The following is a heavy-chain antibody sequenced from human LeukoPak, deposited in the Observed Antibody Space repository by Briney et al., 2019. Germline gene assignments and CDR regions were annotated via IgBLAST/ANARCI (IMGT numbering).Heavy chain of an antibody. D-gene: IGHD3-10*01. Sequence: GGSLRLSCAASGFTFRTYALHWVRQAPGKGLEWVSGISWNSGSIGYADSVKGRFTISRDNAKNSLYLQMNSLRAEDTALYYCAKARITMVRGVGAFDIWGQGTMVTVSS. CDR2: ISWNSGSI. J-gene: IGHJ3*02. V-gene: IGHV3-9*01. CDR3: AKARITMVRGVGAFDI. CDR1: GFTFRTYA.